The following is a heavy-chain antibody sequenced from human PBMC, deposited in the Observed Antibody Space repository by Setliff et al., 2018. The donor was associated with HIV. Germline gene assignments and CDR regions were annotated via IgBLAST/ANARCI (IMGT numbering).Heavy chain of an antibody. CDR3: ARDRYSGSSTDY. V-gene: IGHV4-38-2*02. CDR1: GFSISSRYY. Sequence: PSETLSLTCDVSGFSISSRYYWGWIRQSPGKGLEWIGSIYYSGSTYYNPSLKSRVTISVDTSKNQFSLKLSSVTAADTAVYYCARDRYSGSSTDYWGQGTLVTVSS. D-gene: IGHD1-26*01. CDR2: IYYSGST. J-gene: IGHJ4*02.